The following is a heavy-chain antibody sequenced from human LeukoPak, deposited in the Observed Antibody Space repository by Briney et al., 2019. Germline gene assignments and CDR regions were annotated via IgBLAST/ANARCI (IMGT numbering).Heavy chain of an antibody. CDR3: ARANDFWSGYYNYGMDV. D-gene: IGHD3-3*01. CDR2: IIPIFGTA. V-gene: IGHV1-69*13. Sequence: SVKVSCKASGGTFSSYAISWVRQAPGQGLEWMGGIIPIFGTANYAQKFQGRVTITADESTGTAYMELSSLRSEDTAVYYCARANDFWSGYYNYGMDVWGQGTTVTVSS. J-gene: IGHJ6*02. CDR1: GGTFSSYA.